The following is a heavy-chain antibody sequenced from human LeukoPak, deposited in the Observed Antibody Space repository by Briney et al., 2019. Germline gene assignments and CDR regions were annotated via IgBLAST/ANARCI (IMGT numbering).Heavy chain of an antibody. D-gene: IGHD1-26*01. CDR3: ARDVPIVGASVLSSDYFDY. CDR2: INPSGGST. V-gene: IGHV1-46*01. Sequence: GASVKVSCKASGYTFTSYYMHWVRQAPGQGLERMGIINPSGGSTSYAQKFQGRVTMTRDTSTSTVYMELSSLRSEDTAVYYCARDVPIVGASVLSSDYFDYWGQGTLVTVSS. J-gene: IGHJ4*02. CDR1: GYTFTSYY.